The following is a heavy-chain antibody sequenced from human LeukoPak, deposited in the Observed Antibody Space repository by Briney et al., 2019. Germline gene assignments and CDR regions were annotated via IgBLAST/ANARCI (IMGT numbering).Heavy chain of an antibody. V-gene: IGHV3-11*04. CDR1: GLTLSDYY. J-gene: IGHJ4*02. CDR2: ISSSGSPI. CDR3: ARDPGAAVAVYFDY. Sequence: GGSLRLSCAASGLTLSDYYMTWIRQAPGKGLEWVSYISSSGSPIYYADSVMGRFTISRDNAKNSLYLEVNSLRAEDTAVYYCARDPGAAVAVYFDYWGQGTLVTVSS. D-gene: IGHD6-19*01.